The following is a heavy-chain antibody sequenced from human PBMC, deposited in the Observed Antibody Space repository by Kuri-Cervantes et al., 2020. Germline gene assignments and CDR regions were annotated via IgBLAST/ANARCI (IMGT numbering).Heavy chain of an antibody. CDR1: GLIFDDYT. D-gene: IGHD6-6*01. CDR3: AKDLSSIAARRGMYYGMDV. Sequence: TLSLTCAASGLIFDDYTMHWVRQAPGKGLEWVSLISWNGGSTYYAASVKGRFTISRDNSKNSLYLQMNSLRSEDTAWYYCAKDLSSIAARRGMYYGMDVWGQGTTVTVSS. V-gene: IGHV3-43*01. CDR2: ISWNGGST. J-gene: IGHJ6*02.